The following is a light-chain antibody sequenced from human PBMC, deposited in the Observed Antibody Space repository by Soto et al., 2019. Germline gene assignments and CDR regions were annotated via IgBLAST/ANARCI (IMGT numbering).Light chain of an antibody. Sequence: QSALTQPASVSGSPGQSITISYTGGYSDLGTYNFVSWYQQHPGKAPKLIICDVSDRPSGVSNRFSGSKSGNTASLTISGLQAEDEADYYCSSYRTGSTLVFGTGTKLTVL. CDR1: YSDLGTYNF. V-gene: IGLV2-14*03. CDR2: DVS. CDR3: SSYRTGSTLV. J-gene: IGLJ1*01.